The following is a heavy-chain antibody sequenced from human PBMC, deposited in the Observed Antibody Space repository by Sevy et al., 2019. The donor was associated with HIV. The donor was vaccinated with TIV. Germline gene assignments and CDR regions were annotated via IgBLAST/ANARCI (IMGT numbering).Heavy chain of an antibody. CDR2: ISWEGGST. V-gene: IGHV3-43*01. CDR3: AKDIGDTSSWAFDY. D-gene: IGHD6-13*01. Sequence: GGSLRLSCAASGFTLSDAWMSWVRQAPGKGLEWVSLISWEGGSTYYADSVKGRFTISRDNSKNSLYLQMNSLRTEDTALYYCAKDIGDTSSWAFDYWGQGTLVTVSS. J-gene: IGHJ4*02. CDR1: GFTLSDAW.